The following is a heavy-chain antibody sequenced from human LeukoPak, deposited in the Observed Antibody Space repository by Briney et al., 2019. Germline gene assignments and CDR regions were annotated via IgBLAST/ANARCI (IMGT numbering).Heavy chain of an antibody. D-gene: IGHD3-10*01. V-gene: IGHV3-66*01. CDR1: GFIVTNNY. CDR2: VYSGGST. Sequence: PGGSLRLSCTASGFIVTNNYINWVRQAPGKGLEWVSLVYSGGSTYYADSVKGRFTISRDNSKNMVYLQMNSLRVEDTAVYYCASPRSGGYFDYWGQGTLVTVSS. CDR3: ASPRSGGYFDY. J-gene: IGHJ4*02.